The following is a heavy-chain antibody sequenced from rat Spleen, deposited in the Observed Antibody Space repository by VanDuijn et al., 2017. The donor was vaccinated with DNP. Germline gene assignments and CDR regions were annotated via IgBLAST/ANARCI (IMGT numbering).Heavy chain of an antibody. CDR1: GFIFSNYD. D-gene: IGHD1-4*01. CDR3: ARHVLPLRVWDY. Sequence: EVQLVESGGGLVQPGRSLKLSCAASGFIFSNYDMAWVRQAPTKGLEWVAYTNYAGGSTYNGDSVKGRFTISRDNAKSTLYLQMNSLRSEDMATYYCARHVLPLRVWDYWGQGVMVTVSS. V-gene: IGHV5-22*01. J-gene: IGHJ2*01. CDR2: TNYAGGST.